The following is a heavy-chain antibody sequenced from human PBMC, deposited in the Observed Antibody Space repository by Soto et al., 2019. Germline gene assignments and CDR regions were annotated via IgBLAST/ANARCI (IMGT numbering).Heavy chain of an antibody. CDR1: GGSISSSNW. Sequence: QVQLQESGPGLVKPSGTLSLTCAVSGGSISSSNWWSWVRQPPGKGLVWIREIYHSGSTNYNPSLMSRVTISVDKSKNQFSLKLSSVTAADRAVYYCARVSGNYYYGMDVWGQGTTVTVSS. D-gene: IGHD3-10*01. CDR3: ARVSGNYYYGMDV. J-gene: IGHJ6*02. CDR2: IYHSGST. V-gene: IGHV4-4*02.